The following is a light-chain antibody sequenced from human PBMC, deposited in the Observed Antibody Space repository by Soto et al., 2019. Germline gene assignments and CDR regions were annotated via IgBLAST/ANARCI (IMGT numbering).Light chain of an antibody. V-gene: IGKV1-5*01. Sequence: DIQMTQSPSTLSASVGDRVTITCRASQSISSWLAWYQQKPGKAPRRLIYDASYLERGVPSRFSGSGSGTELTLTISDLQPDDLATSYCQQYNSFWTFGKGTKVEI. J-gene: IGKJ1*01. CDR3: QQYNSFWT. CDR1: QSISSW. CDR2: DAS.